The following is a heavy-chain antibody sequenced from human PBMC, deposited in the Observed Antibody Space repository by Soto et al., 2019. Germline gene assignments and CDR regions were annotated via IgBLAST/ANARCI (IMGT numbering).Heavy chain of an antibody. CDR1: GYTLTELS. D-gene: IGHD3-10*01. J-gene: IGHJ4*02. Sequence: ASVKVSCKVSGYTLTELSMHWVRQAPGKGLEWMGGFDPEDGETIYAQKFQGRVTMTEDTSTDTAYMELSSLRSEDTAVYYCASAPPPDYYGSGSYYNWEYWGQGTLVTVSS. CDR3: ASAPPPDYYGSGSYYNWEY. V-gene: IGHV1-24*01. CDR2: FDPEDGET.